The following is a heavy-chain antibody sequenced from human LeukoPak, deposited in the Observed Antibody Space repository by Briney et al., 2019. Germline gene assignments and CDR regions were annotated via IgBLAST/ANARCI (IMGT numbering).Heavy chain of an antibody. CDR1: GGSIRSGGYY. D-gene: IGHD4-23*01. V-gene: IGHV4-31*03. CDR2: IYYSGST. J-gene: IGHJ5*02. Sequence: SQTLSLTCTVSGGSIRSGGYYWSWIRQHTGKGLEWIGYIYYSGSTYYNPSLKRRATISVDTSKNQFSLKLSSVTAADTAVYYCARDYGGNSCWFDPWGQGTLVTVSS. CDR3: ARDYGGNSCWFDP.